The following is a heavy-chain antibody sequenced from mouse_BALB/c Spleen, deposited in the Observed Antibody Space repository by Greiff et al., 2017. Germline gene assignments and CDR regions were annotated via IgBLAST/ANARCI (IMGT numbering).Heavy chain of an antibody. V-gene: IGHV2-6-7*01. D-gene: IGHD4-1*01. CDR2: IWGDGST. CDR3: ARGTGTRGAMDY. J-gene: IGHJ4*01. Sequence: VMLVESGPGLVAPSQSLSITCTVSGFSLTGYGVNWVRQPPGKGLEWLGMIWGDGSTDYHSALNSRLSISKDNSKGQVFLKMNSLQTDDTARDYWARGTGTRGAMDYWGQGTSVTVSS. CDR1: GFSLTGYG.